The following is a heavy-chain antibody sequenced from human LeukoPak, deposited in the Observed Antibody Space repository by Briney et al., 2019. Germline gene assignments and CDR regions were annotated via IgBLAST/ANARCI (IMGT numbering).Heavy chain of an antibody. CDR3: ARATDGDRGSYFDY. V-gene: IGHV4-31*03. Sequence: SQTLSLTCTVSGGPISSGGYYWSWIRQHPGKGLEWIGYIYYSGSTYYNPSLKSRVTISVDTSKNQFSLKLSSVTAADTAVYYCARATDGDRGSYFDYWGQGTLVTVSS. D-gene: IGHD4-17*01. CDR2: IYYSGST. CDR1: GGPISSGGYY. J-gene: IGHJ4*02.